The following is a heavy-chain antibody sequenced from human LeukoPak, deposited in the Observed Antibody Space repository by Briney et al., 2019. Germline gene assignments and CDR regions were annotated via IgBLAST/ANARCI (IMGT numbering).Heavy chain of an antibody. CDR3: ARDRQQCSGGICHVFDS. Sequence: SQTLSLTCTVSGGSISSGGYYWRWIRQHPGKGLEWIVYIYYSGSTYYNPSLKSRVTISVDTSKNQFSLKLSSVTAADTAVYYCARDRQQCSGGICHVFDSWGQGTLVTVSS. J-gene: IGHJ4*02. V-gene: IGHV4-31*03. CDR1: GGSISSGGYY. CDR2: IYYSGST. D-gene: IGHD2-15*01.